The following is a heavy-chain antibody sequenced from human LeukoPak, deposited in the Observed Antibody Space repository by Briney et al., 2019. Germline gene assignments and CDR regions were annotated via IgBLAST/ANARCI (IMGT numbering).Heavy chain of an antibody. CDR1: GFTFSSYA. CDR3: AKAVQWLDPFYFDY. Sequence: GGSLRLSCAASGFTFSSYAMHWVRQAPGKGLEYVSAISSNGGSTYYANSVKGRFTISRDNSKNTLYLQMGSLRAEDTAVYYCAKAVQWLDPFYFDYWGQGALVTVSS. V-gene: IGHV3-64*01. CDR2: ISSNGGST. D-gene: IGHD6-19*01. J-gene: IGHJ4*02.